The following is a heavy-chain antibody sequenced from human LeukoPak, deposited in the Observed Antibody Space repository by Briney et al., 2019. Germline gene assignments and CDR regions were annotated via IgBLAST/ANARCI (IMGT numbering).Heavy chain of an antibody. CDR2: IYYSGST. J-gene: IGHJ4*02. V-gene: IGHV4-59*01. CDR3: ARGTVTTEYFDY. Sequence: SETLSLTCTVSGGSIISYHWSWIRQPPGKGLEWIGYIYYSGSTNYNPSLKSRVTLSVDTSKNQFSLKLNSVTAADTAVYYCARGTVTTEYFDYWGQGTLATVSS. D-gene: IGHD4-17*01. CDR1: GGSIISYH.